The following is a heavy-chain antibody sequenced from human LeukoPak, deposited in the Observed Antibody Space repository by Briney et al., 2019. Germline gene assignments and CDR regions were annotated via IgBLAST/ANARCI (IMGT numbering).Heavy chain of an antibody. Sequence: PGGSLRLSCAASGFTFSTYSMNWVRQAPGKGLEWVSAISGSSDYIYYADSVKGRFTISRDNAKNSLFLQMNSLRAEDTAVYYCARAPTVLVGYCSSASCQADYWGQGTLVTASS. V-gene: IGHV3-21*01. CDR3: ARAPTVLVGYCSSASCQADY. CDR1: GFTFSTYS. D-gene: IGHD2-2*01. CDR2: ISGSSDYI. J-gene: IGHJ4*02.